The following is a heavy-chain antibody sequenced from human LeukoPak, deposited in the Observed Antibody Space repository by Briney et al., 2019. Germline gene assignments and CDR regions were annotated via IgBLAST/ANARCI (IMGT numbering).Heavy chain of an antibody. D-gene: IGHD2-2*01. J-gene: IGHJ4*02. CDR3: ARGDIVVVPAAVSPLDY. CDR1: GGSFSGYY. V-gene: IGHV4-34*01. Sequence: PSETLSLTCAVCGGSFSGYYWSWIRQPPGKGLEWIGEINHSGSTNYNPSLKSRVTISVDTSKNHFSLKLSSVTAADTAVYYCARGDIVVVPAAVSPLDYWGQGTLVTVSS. CDR2: INHSGST.